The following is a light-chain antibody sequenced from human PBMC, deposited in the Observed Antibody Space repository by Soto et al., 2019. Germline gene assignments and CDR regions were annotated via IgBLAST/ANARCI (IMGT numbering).Light chain of an antibody. CDR3: QQRSNWFT. Sequence: EIVLTQSPGILSLSPGERATLSCRASQSVSSAYSAWYQQKPGQAPRLLIYDASNRAIGIPARFSGSGSGTDFTLTISSLEPEDFAVYYCQQRSNWFTFGGGTKVDIK. J-gene: IGKJ4*01. CDR1: QSVSSAY. CDR2: DAS. V-gene: IGKV3-11*01.